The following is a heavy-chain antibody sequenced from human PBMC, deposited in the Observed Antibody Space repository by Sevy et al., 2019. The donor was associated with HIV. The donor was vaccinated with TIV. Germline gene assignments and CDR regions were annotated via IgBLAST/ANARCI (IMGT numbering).Heavy chain of an antibody. CDR2: ISGRSSYT. J-gene: IGHJ4*01. Sequence: RGSLRLSCAASEFTFSNYYMTWIRQAPGKGLEWISYISGRSSYTNYADSVRGRFTISRDNTKNLLYLQMNSLRVEDTAVYYCARSRSNYADYYFDYWGHGTLVTVSS. V-gene: IGHV3-11*06. D-gene: IGHD4-17*01. CDR1: EFTFSNYY. CDR3: ARSRSNYADYYFDY.